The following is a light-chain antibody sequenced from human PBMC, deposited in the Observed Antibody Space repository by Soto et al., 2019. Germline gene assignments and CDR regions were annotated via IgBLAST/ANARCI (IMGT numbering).Light chain of an antibody. J-gene: IGKJ1*01. CDR2: TTS. CDR3: QQYNSWPRT. Sequence: EIGMTQSPATLSVSPGERATFSWRASQSVGSNLAWYQQKPGQSPSLLIYTTSTRASGVPARFSGSGSGTEFTLTINSLQTEDFGLYYCQQYNSWPRTFGQGTKVDIK. V-gene: IGKV3-15*01. CDR1: QSVGSN.